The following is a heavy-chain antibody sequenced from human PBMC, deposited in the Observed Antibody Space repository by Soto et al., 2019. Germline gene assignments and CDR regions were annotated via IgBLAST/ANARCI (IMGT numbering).Heavy chain of an antibody. V-gene: IGHV3-33*01. D-gene: IGHD4-17*01. J-gene: IGHJ4*02. CDR1: GFTFSRYG. CDR3: ASVNVDYVFDY. Sequence: QVQLVESGGGVVQPGTSLRLSCAASGFTFSRYGMHWVRQAPGKGLEWVAIIWYDGSNKNYADSVKGRFTISRDNSKNSLDLQMTSLRAEDTAVYYCASVNVDYVFDYWGQGTLVTVSS. CDR2: IWYDGSNK.